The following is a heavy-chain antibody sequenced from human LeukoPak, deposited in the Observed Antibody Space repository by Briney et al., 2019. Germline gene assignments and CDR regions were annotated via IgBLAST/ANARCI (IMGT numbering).Heavy chain of an antibody. J-gene: IGHJ6*04. CDR1: GFAFENYW. CDR2: INQDGSAK. D-gene: IGHD4/OR15-4a*01. V-gene: IGHV3-7*01. CDR3: SRADYSASTRGIHYYCAMDV. Sequence: GGSLRLSCVGAGFAFENYWMSWVRQAPGKGLEWVANINQDGSAKYHVDSAKGRFTVSRDNAQASLFLQMDSLRVEDTGIYFCSRADYSASTRGIHYYCAMDVWGKGTTVIVSS.